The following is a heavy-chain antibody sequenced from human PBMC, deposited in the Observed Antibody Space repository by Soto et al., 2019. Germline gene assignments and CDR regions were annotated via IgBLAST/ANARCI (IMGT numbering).Heavy chain of an antibody. CDR2: INRNGGST. V-gene: IGHV3-20*03. CDR3: ARGYISGYSNDAFDI. J-gene: IGHJ3*02. D-gene: IGHD3-22*01. CDR1: GFTFDDYG. Sequence: SGFTFDDYGMSWVRQAPGKGLEWVSGINRNGGSTSYADSVKVRFSIFRDNAMNSLYLQMNSLRAEDTALYYCARGYISGYSNDAFDIWGQGTMVTVSS.